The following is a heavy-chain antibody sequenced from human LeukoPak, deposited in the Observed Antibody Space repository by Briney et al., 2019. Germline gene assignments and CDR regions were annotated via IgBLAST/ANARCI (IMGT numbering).Heavy chain of an antibody. J-gene: IGHJ4*02. CDR1: GGSFSGYY. V-gene: IGHV4-34*01. Sequence: PSETLSLTCAVYGGSFSGYYWSWIRQPPGKGLEWIGEINHSGSTNYNPSLKSRVTISVDTSKNQFSLKLSSVTAADTAVYYCARGSRDSSPITFGGVIVLFDYWGQGTLVTVSS. CDR2: INHSGST. CDR3: ARGSRDSSPITFGGVIVLFDY. D-gene: IGHD3-16*02.